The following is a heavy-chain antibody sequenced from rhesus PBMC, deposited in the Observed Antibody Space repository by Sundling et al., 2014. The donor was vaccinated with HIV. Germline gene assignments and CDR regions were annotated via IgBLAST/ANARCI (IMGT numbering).Heavy chain of an antibody. CDR1: GDSISDNYY. D-gene: IGHD3-3*01. CDR3: ARGSYLDWLLPYFDY. V-gene: IGHV4-165*01. CDR2: IGGNNGRT. J-gene: IGHJ4*01. Sequence: QVQLQESGPGLVKPSETLSLTCAVSGDSISDNYYWNWIRQPPGRGLEWIGYIGGNNGRTDYNPSLKSRVTISTDTSKNQFSLRLTSVTAADTAVYYCARGSYLDWLLPYFDYWGQGVLVTVSS.